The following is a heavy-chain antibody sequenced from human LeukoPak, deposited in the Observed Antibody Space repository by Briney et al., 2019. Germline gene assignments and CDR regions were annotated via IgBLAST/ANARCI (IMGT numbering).Heavy chain of an antibody. D-gene: IGHD6-13*01. Sequence: GGSLRLSCAASGFTFSSYWMSWVRQAPGKGLEWVANIKQDGSEKYYVDSVKGRFTISRDNAKSSLYLQMNSLRAEDTAVYYCARQAYSSSWYFQHWGQGTLVTVSS. CDR3: ARQAYSSSWYFQH. V-gene: IGHV3-7*01. CDR2: IKQDGSEK. J-gene: IGHJ1*01. CDR1: GFTFSSYW.